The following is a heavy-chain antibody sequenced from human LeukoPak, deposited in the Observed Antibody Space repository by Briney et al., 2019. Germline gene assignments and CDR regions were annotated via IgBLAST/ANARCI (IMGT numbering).Heavy chain of an antibody. Sequence: GGSLRPSCAASGFTFSSYWMSWVRQAPGKGLEWVANIKQDGSEKYYVDSVKGRFTISRDNAKNSLYLQMNSLRAEDTAVYYCARGRAYYDFWSASPPHYYYGMDVWGQGTTVTVSS. J-gene: IGHJ6*02. CDR3: ARGRAYYDFWSASPPHYYYGMDV. V-gene: IGHV3-7*01. CDR2: IKQDGSEK. D-gene: IGHD3-3*01. CDR1: GFTFSSYW.